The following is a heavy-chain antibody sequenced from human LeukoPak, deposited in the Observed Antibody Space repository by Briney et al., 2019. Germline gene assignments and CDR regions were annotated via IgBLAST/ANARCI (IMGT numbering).Heavy chain of an antibody. J-gene: IGHJ6*03. CDR3: VRDDGAYYQHSMDV. V-gene: IGHV3-48*03. CDR1: GFNFDHHE. D-gene: IGHD3-16*01. Sequence: GGSLRLSCEVSGFNFDHHEMNWVRQAPGKGLEWVSYISSTGSSIYYADSVRGRFTISRDNAKNSLYLQMNSLRVEDTVVYFCVRDDGAYYQHSMDVWGKGTTVTVSS. CDR2: ISSTGSSI.